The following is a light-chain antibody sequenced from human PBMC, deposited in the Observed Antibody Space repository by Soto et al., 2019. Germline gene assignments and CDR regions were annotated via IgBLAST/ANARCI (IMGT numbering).Light chain of an antibody. V-gene: IGLV2-14*01. J-gene: IGLJ1*01. CDR1: SSDVGGYNY. Sequence: QSVLTQPASVSGSPGQSITISCTGTSSDVGGYNYVSWYQQHPGKAPKLMIYAVSNRPSGVSNRFSGSKSGNTASLTISGLQAEDEADYYCCSYTSYSPYVFGTGTKVTVL. CDR3: CSYTSYSPYV. CDR2: AVS.